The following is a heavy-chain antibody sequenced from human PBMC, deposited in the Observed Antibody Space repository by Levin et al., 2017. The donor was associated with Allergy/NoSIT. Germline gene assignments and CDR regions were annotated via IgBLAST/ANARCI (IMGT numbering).Heavy chain of an antibody. Sequence: GGSLRLSCAASGFTFSSYSMNWVRQAPGKGLEWVSYISSSSSTIYYADSVKGRFTISRDNAKNSLYLQMNSLRDEDTAVYYCARDETTYYYDSSGYPQPSYDYWGQGTLVTVSS. V-gene: IGHV3-48*02. CDR1: GFTFSSYS. CDR3: ARDETTYYYDSSGYPQPSYDY. J-gene: IGHJ4*02. D-gene: IGHD3-22*01. CDR2: ISSSSSTI.